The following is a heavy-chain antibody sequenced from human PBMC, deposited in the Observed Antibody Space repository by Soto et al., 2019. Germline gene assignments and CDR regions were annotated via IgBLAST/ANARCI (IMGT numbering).Heavy chain of an antibody. Sequence: GESLKISCKGSGYTFSSYWVAWVRQMPGKGLVWMGSIYPGDSDTKYSPSFRGQVTISADKSIRTAYLQWSSLKASDTAMYYCASGLYYYGVDFWGQGTTVTVSS. V-gene: IGHV5-51*01. CDR1: GYTFSSYW. J-gene: IGHJ6*02. D-gene: IGHD3-10*01. CDR2: IYPGDSDT. CDR3: ASGLYYYGVDF.